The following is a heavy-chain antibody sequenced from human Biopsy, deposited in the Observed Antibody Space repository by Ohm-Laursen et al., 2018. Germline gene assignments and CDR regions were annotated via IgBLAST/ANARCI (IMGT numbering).Heavy chain of an antibody. CDR3: ARGGTLVVVPTAVLHSFDI. Sequence: SVKVSCKASGYTFSSYGINWVRQAPGQGLEWLGWISTYNGNTNYAQNLQGRVTMTTDTSTSTAYMEPRSLRSDDTAVYYCARGGTLVVVPTAVLHSFDIWGQGTMVTVSS. V-gene: IGHV1-18*01. D-gene: IGHD2-2*01. CDR1: GYTFSSYG. J-gene: IGHJ3*02. CDR2: ISTYNGNT.